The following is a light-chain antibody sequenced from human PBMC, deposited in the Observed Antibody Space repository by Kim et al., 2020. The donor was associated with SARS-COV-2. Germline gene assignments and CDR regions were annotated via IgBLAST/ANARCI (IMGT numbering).Light chain of an antibody. Sequence: VSPGEIATLACRASQSVSSNLAWYQQKPGQAPRRLIYGASTRATGIPARFSGSGSGTEFTLTISSLQSEEFAVYYCQQYNNWPPYTFGQGTKLEI. J-gene: IGKJ2*01. CDR1: QSVSSN. CDR3: QQYNNWPPYT. V-gene: IGKV3-15*01. CDR2: GAS.